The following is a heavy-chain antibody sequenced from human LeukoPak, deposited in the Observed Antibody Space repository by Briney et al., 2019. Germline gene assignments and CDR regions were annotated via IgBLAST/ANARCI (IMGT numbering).Heavy chain of an antibody. D-gene: IGHD3-10*01. CDR2: ISSSSSTI. CDR3: AKVAKYYYGPETYYFFEQ. Sequence: GGSLRLSCAASGFTFSSYSMNWFRQAPGKGLEGVSYISSSSSTIYYADSVKGRFTISRDNAKNSLYLQMNSLRVEDTAVYYYAKVAKYYYGPETYYFFEQWGQGTPVTASS. CDR1: GFTFSSYS. V-gene: IGHV3-48*01. J-gene: IGHJ4*02.